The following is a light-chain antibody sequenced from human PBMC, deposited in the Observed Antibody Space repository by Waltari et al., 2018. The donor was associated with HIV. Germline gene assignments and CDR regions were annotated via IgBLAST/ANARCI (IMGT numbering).Light chain of an antibody. CDR2: GAS. Sequence: ERVMTQSPATLSVSPGERATLSCRPSQTVSSNLAWYQQKPGQCPRLLIYGASTRDSGIPARFSGSGSGTEFTLTISSLQSEDLAVYYCQQYNNGPGTFGQGTKVEIK. V-gene: IGKV3-15*01. J-gene: IGKJ1*01. CDR3: QQYNNGPGT. CDR1: QTVSSN.